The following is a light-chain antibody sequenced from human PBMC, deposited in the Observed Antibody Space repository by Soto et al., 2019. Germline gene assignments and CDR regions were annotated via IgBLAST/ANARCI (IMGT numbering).Light chain of an antibody. V-gene: IGKV3-11*01. J-gene: IGKJ4*01. CDR3: QQRNRWPPVT. CDR2: DAF. CDR1: PSVSNS. Sequence: ESVLTQSPANLSLSPGERATLSCRASPSVSNSLAWYQHKPGQAPRLLIYDAFNRATGVPTRFSGSGSGTDFTLTISSLEPEDFAVYYCQQRNRWPPVTFGGGTKV.